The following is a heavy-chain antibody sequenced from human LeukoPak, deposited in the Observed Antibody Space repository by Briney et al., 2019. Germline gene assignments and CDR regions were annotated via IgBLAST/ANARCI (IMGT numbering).Heavy chain of an antibody. CDR3: ARGYYYGSGTFDY. J-gene: IGHJ4*02. Sequence: GASVKVSCKASGYTFKSYGISWVRQAPGQGLEWMGWISAYNGDAHYPQTLQGRVTMTTDTSTSTAYMELRSLRSDDTAVYYCARGYYYGSGTFDYWGQGTLVTVSS. CDR2: ISAYNGDA. CDR1: GYTFKSYG. V-gene: IGHV1-18*01. D-gene: IGHD3-10*01.